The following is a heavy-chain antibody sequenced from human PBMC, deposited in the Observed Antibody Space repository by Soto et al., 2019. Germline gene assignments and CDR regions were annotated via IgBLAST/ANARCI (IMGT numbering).Heavy chain of an antibody. CDR3: ARVNVVGATWGWFDP. D-gene: IGHD1-26*01. J-gene: IGHJ5*02. V-gene: IGHV1-2*04. CDR2: INPNSGGT. CDR1: GYTFTGYY. Sequence: ASVKVSCKASGYTFTGYYMHWVRQAPGQGLEWMGWINPNSGGTNYAQKFQGWVTMTRDTSISTAYMELSRLRSDDTAVYYCARVNVVGATWGWFDPWGQGTLVTVSS.